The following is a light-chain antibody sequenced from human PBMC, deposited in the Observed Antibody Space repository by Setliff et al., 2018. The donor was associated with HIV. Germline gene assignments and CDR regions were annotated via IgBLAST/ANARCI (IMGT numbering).Light chain of an antibody. J-gene: IGLJ1*01. CDR1: SSDAGGYNY. Sequence: QSVLTQPASVSGSPGQSIIISCTGTSSDAGGYNYVSWYQQRPGKAPKLIVYEVTNRPSGVSDRFSGSKSVNTASLTISGLQTEDEADYYCNSYTTSGTRVFGTGTKVTVL. CDR2: EVT. CDR3: NSYTTSGTRV. V-gene: IGLV2-14*01.